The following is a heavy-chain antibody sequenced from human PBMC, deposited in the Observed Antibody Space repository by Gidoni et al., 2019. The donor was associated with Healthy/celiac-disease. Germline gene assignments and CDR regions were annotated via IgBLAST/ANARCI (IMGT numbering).Heavy chain of an antibody. D-gene: IGHD3-9*01. Sequence: QVQLVQSGAEVKKPGASVKVSCKASGYTFTSYAMHWVRQAPGQRLEWMGWINAGNGNTKYAQKFQGRGTITRDTSARTAYMELSSLRSEDTAVYYCARPLYDILTGYSQAFDIWGQGTMVTVSS. CDR1: GYTFTSYA. V-gene: IGHV1-3*01. CDR2: INAGNGNT. J-gene: IGHJ3*02. CDR3: ARPLYDILTGYSQAFDI.